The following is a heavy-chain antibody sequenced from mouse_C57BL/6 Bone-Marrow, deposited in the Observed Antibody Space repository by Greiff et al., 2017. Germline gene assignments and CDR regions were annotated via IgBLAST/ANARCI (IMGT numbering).Heavy chain of an antibody. D-gene: IGHD1-1*02. J-gene: IGHJ4*01. Sequence: QVQLQQSGAELVKPGASVKMSCKASGYTFTTYPIEWMKQTHGKSLEWIGNFHPYNDDTNYNEKFKGKATLTGDKSFSTAYVELSRLTSDDSAVDYCARSDIWGSYAMDYWGQGTSVTVSS. CDR1: GYTFTTYP. V-gene: IGHV1-47*01. CDR2: FHPYNDDT. CDR3: ARSDIWGSYAMDY.